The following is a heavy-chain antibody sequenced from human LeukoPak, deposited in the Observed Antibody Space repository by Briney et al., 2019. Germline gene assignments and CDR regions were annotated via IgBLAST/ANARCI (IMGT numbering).Heavy chain of an antibody. Sequence: SETLSLTCAVYGGSFSGYYWSWIRQPPGKGLEWIGYIYYSGSTNYNPSLKSRVTISVDTSKNQFSLKLSSVTAADTAVYYCARAGYCSSTSCYPYYYYGMDVWGQGTTVTVSS. J-gene: IGHJ6*02. D-gene: IGHD2-2*01. CDR1: GGSFSGYY. CDR3: ARAGYCSSTSCYPYYYYGMDV. V-gene: IGHV4-59*01. CDR2: IYYSGST.